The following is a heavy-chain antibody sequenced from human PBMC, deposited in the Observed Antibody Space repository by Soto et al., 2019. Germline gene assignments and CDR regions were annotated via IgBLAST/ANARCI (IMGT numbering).Heavy chain of an antibody. CDR3: ARSGLGYCYGMDV. CDR1: GGSISSSSYY. D-gene: IGHD6-19*01. V-gene: IGHV4-39*01. J-gene: IGHJ6*02. Sequence: SETLSLTCTVSGGSISSSSYYWGWIRQPPGKGLEWIGSIYYSGSTYYNPSLKSRVTISVDTSKNQFSLKLSSVTAADTAVYYCARSGLGYCYGMDVWGQGTTVTVSS. CDR2: IYYSGST.